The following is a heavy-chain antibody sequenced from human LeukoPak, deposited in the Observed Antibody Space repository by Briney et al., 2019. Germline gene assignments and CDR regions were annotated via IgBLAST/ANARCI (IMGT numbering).Heavy chain of an antibody. CDR1: GATFSSYA. CDR3: ARDLSGWSRFGY. D-gene: IGHD6-19*01. Sequence: SVKVSCKASGATFSSYAITWVRQAPGQGLEWMGRIIPIFGTANYAQKFQGRVTITTDESTSTAYMELSSLRSEDTAVYYCARDLSGWSRFGYWGQGTLVTVSS. CDR2: IIPIFGTA. J-gene: IGHJ4*02. V-gene: IGHV1-69*05.